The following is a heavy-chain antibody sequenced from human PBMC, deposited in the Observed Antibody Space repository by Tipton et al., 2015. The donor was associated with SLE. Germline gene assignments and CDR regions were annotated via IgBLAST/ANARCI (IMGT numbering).Heavy chain of an antibody. J-gene: IGHJ3*02. CDR3: ARGRDYYDSSGYYFTRHDAFDI. CDR1: GGSISSYY. V-gene: IGHV4-4*07. D-gene: IGHD3-22*01. Sequence: TLSLTCTVSGGSISSYYWSWIRQPAGKGLEWIGRIYTSGSTNYNPSLKSRVTMSVDTSKNQFSLKLSSVTAADTAVYYCARGRDYYDSSGYYFTRHDAFDIWGQGTMGTVSS. CDR2: IYTSGST.